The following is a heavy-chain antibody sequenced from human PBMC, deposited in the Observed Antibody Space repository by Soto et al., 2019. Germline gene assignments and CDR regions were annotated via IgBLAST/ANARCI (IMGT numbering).Heavy chain of an antibody. CDR1: GYTFASYA. CDR2: ISAYNGNT. CDR3: AREDSSGWFYFDY. D-gene: IGHD6-19*01. J-gene: IGHJ4*02. Sequence: ASVKVSCKASGYTFASYAISWMRQAPGQGLEWMGWISAYNGNTNYAQKLQGRVTMTTDTSTSTAYMELRSLRSDDTAVYYCAREDSSGWFYFDYWGQGTLVTVSS. V-gene: IGHV1-18*01.